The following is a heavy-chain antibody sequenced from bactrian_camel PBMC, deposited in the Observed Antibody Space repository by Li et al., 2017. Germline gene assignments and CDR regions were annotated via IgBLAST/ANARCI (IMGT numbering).Heavy chain of an antibody. D-gene: IGHD6*01. CDR2: IDSDGTT. CDR1: AYTYKRNC. CDR3: VAGQAEGRWCPVEATTSEFGY. J-gene: IGHJ6*01. Sequence: LVESGGTSVQVGGSLKLSCLAPAYTYKRNCMAWFRQFPGKESEAVAAIDSDGTTNYADSVKGRFTVSKDDAKNTLYLQMSSLEPEDTGMYTCVAGQAEGRWCPVEATTSEFGYRGQGTQVTVS. V-gene: IGHV3S53*01.